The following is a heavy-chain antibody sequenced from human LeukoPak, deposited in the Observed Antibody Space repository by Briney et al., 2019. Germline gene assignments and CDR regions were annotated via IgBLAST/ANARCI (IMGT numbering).Heavy chain of an antibody. CDR1: GGGVSSNSAA. Sequence: SQTLSLTCAISGGGVSSNSAAWNWMRQSPSRGLEWLGRTYFLSRWYNEYATSVQGRITINPDTSRNHFSLQLNSDSPEDTAVYYCARWQHGPRYFDYWGQGTLVSVSS. J-gene: IGHJ4*02. CDR3: ARWQHGPRYFDY. V-gene: IGHV6-1*01. D-gene: IGHD5-24*01. CDR2: TYFLSRWYN.